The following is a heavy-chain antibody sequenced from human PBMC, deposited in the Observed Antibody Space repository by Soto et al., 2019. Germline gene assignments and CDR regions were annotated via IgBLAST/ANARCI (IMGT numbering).Heavy chain of an antibody. CDR3: AKEGTYYDFWSGYSQAYFDY. CDR1: GFTFSSYA. V-gene: IGHV3-23*01. J-gene: IGHJ4*02. CDR2: ISGSGGST. D-gene: IGHD3-3*01. Sequence: PGGSLRLSCAASGFTFSSYAMSRVRQAPGKGLKWVSAISGSGGSTYYADSVKGRFTISRDNSKNTLYLQMNSLRAEDTAVYYCAKEGTYYDFWSGYSQAYFDYWGQGTLVTVSS.